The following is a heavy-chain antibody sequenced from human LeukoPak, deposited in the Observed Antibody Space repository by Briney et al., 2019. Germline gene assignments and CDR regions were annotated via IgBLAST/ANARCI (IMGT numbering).Heavy chain of an antibody. CDR1: GFTFSSHA. CDR2: ISGSGNYT. CDR3: AKALEVVPAAYDY. V-gene: IGHV3-23*01. J-gene: IGHJ4*02. D-gene: IGHD2-2*01. Sequence: GGSLRLSCAGSGFTFSSHAMTWVCQAPGKGLEWVSTISGSGNYTYHADSVKGRFTISRDNSKNTLFLQMNSLRAEDTAVYYCAKALEVVPAAYDYWGQGTLVTVSS.